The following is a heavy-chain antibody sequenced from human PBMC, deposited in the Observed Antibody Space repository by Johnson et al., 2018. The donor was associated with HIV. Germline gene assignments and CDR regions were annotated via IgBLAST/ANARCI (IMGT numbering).Heavy chain of an antibody. CDR3: AKDGDDGDEADGTKGAFDI. J-gene: IGHJ3*02. V-gene: IGHV3-30*18. CDR1: DFTFSNNA. Sequence: QVQLVESGGGVVQPGRSLRLSCAASDFTFSNNAIHWVRQAPGKGLEWVAVISYDGIKTYYVDSVKARFTISRDDARNTLYLQMNSLRVEDTALYYCAKDGDDGDEADGTKGAFDIWGQGTMVTVSS. D-gene: IGHD2-2*01. CDR2: ISYDGIKT.